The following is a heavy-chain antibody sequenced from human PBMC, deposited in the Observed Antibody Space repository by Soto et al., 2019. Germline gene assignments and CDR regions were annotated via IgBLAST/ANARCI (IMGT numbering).Heavy chain of an antibody. J-gene: IGHJ4*02. CDR3: SIAVAGPYFDY. D-gene: IGHD6-19*01. Sequence: SETLSLTCAVSGGSISSGGYSWSWIRQPPGKGLEWIGYIYHSGSTYYNPSLKSRVTISVDRSKNQFSLKLSSLRSEDTAVYYCSIAVAGPYFDYWGQGTLVTVSS. V-gene: IGHV4-30-2*02. CDR1: GGSISSGGYS. CDR2: IYHSGST.